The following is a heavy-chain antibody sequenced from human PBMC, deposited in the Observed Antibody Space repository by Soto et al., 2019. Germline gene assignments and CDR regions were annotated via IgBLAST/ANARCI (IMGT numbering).Heavy chain of an antibody. J-gene: IGHJ4*02. D-gene: IGHD6-19*01. V-gene: IGHV3-30*18. Sequence: QVQLVESGGGLVQPGRSLRLSCAASGFTFSSSGMHWVRQAPGKGLEWVAVTSFDGSSGYYADSVGGRFTISRDNANNTLSLQMNSLRAEDSVVYYCAKSPPAVAGYFDYWGQGTLVTVSS. CDR3: AKSPPAVAGYFDY. CDR1: GFTFSSSG. CDR2: TSFDGSSG.